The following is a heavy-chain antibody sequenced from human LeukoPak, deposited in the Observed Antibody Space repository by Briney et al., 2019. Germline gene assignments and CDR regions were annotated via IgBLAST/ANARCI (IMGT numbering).Heavy chain of an antibody. CDR3: ARARPGGVWSGYWNYYGMDV. Sequence: SETLSLTCTVSGGSISSGGYYWSWIRQHPGKGLEWIGYIYYSGSTYYNPSLKSRVTISVDTSKNQFSLKLSSVTAADTAVYYCARARPGGVWSGYWNYYGMDVWGQGTTVTVSS. CDR1: GGSISSGGYY. CDR2: IYYSGST. J-gene: IGHJ6*02. D-gene: IGHD3-3*01. V-gene: IGHV4-31*03.